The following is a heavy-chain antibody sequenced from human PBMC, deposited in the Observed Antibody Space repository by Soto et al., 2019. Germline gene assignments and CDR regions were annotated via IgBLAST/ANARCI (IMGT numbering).Heavy chain of an antibody. CDR1: GFTFSSYG. J-gene: IGHJ6*02. Sequence: QVQLVESGGGVVQPGRSLRLSCAASGFTFSSYGMHWVRQAPGKGLEWVAVIWSDGSNKYYADSVKGRFTISRDNSKNTLYLQMNSLRAEDTAVYYCAREEIYYGSGSSYYYYYGMDVWGQGTTVTVSS. D-gene: IGHD3-10*01. CDR3: AREEIYYGSGSSYYYYYGMDV. CDR2: IWSDGSNK. V-gene: IGHV3-33*01.